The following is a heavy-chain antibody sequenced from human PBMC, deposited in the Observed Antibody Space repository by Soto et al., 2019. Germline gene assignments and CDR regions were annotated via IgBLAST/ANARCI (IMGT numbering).Heavy chain of an antibody. D-gene: IGHD2-15*01. CDR3: ARARYCSGGSCWYDP. Sequence: QVQLVQSGAEVKKPGSSVKVSCKASGGTFSSYAISWVRQAPGQGLEWMGGIIPIFGTANYAQKFQGRVTIXXDXSXXTAYMELSSRRSEDTAVYYCARARYCSGGSCWYDPWGQGTLVTVSS. CDR2: IIPIFGTA. V-gene: IGHV1-69*12. J-gene: IGHJ5*02. CDR1: GGTFSSYA.